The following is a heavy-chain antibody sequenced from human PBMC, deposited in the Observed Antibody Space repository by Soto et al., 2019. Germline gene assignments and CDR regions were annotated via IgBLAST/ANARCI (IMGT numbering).Heavy chain of an antibody. CDR1: GFTFSSYG. J-gene: IGHJ4*02. CDR3: AKERGYSGYALFDC. V-gene: IGHV3-30*18. CDR2: ISYDGSNK. Sequence: GGSLRLSCAASGFTFSSYGMHWVRQAPGKGLEWVAVISYDGSNKYYADSVKGRFTISRDNSKNTLYLQMNSLRAEDTAVYYCAKERGYSGYALFDCWGQGTLVTVSS. D-gene: IGHD5-12*01.